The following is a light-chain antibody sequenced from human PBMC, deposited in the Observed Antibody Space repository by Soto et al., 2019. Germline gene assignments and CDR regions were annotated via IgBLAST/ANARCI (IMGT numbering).Light chain of an antibody. CDR1: QSVSSSY. CDR2: GAS. J-gene: IGKJ1*01. CDR3: QQYGSSQT. Sequence: ESVVTPSPGTLSLSPGERATLSCRASQSVSSSYLAWYQQKPGQAPRLLIYGASSRATGIPDRFSGSGSGTDFTLTISRLEPEDFAVYYCQQYGSSQTFGQGTKVDIK. V-gene: IGKV3-20*01.